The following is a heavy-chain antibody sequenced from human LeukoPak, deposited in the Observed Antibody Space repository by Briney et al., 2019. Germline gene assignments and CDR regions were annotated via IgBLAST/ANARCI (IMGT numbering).Heavy chain of an antibody. J-gene: IGHJ4*02. CDR2: VNPTTGDT. CDR3: STEHKYCTSSTCGDY. CDR1: GYTFAAFW. D-gene: IGHD2-8*01. Sequence: ASVKVSCKASGYTFAAFWIHWVRQAPGQGLEWMGYVNPTTGDTYYAQNFQGRVTMTTDTSINTAYMELSSLRSDDTAVYYCSTEHKYCTSSTCGDYWGQGTLVTVSS. V-gene: IGHV1-2*02.